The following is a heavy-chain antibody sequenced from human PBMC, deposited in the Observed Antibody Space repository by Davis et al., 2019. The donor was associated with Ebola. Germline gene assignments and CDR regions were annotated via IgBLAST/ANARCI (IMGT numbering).Heavy chain of an antibody. Sequence: SVHVSCKASGYTFIGYHMHWVRQAPGQGLEWMGRINPNSGGTNYAQKFQGRVTMTRDTSISTAYMELSSLRSEDTAVYYCARGWAVAYWGQGTLVTVSS. CDR2: INPNSGGT. D-gene: IGHD6-19*01. CDR3: ARGWAVAY. J-gene: IGHJ4*02. CDR1: GYTFIGYH. V-gene: IGHV1-2*06.